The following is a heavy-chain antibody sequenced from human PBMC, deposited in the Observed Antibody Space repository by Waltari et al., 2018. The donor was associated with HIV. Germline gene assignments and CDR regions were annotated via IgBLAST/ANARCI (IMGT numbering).Heavy chain of an antibody. CDR1: GFTFSTYS. D-gene: IGHD2-21*01. CDR2: ISSSSTTI. V-gene: IGHV3-48*04. J-gene: IGHJ3*02. Sequence: EVQLVESGGGLVQPGGPLRLSCAASGFTFSTYSINWVRQAPGKGLEWVSYISSSSTTIYYADSVKGRFTISRDNAKNLLYLQMNSLRAEDTAVYYCARDKAVIQPDAFDIRGQGTMVTVSS. CDR3: ARDKAVIQPDAFDI.